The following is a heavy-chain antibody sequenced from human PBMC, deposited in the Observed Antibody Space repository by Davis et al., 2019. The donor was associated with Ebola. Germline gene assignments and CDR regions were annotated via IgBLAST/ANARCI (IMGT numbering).Heavy chain of an antibody. CDR1: GYTFTGYY. D-gene: IGHD2-15*01. CDR2: INPNSGGT. V-gene: IGHV1-2*04. CDR3: ARVPGCSGGSCSYYFDY. Sequence: AASVKVSCKASGYTFTGYYMHWVRQAPGQGLEWMGWINPNSGGTNYAQKFQGWVTMTRDTSISTAYMELSRLRSDDTAVYYCARVPGCSGGSCSYYFDYWGQGTLVTVSP. J-gene: IGHJ4*02.